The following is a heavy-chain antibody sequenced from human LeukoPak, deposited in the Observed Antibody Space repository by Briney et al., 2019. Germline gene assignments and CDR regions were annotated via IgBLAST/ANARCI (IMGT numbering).Heavy chain of an antibody. CDR1: GGTFSSYA. J-gene: IGHJ3*02. CDR2: IIPIFGTA. V-gene: IGHV1-69*05. D-gene: IGHD1-26*01. Sequence: SVKVSCKASGGTFSSYAISWVQQAPGQGLEWMGGIIPIFGTADYAQKFQGRVTITTDESTGTAYMELSSLRSEDTAVYYCARDKNSGSYLLAFDIWGQGTMVTVSS. CDR3: ARDKNSGSYLLAFDI.